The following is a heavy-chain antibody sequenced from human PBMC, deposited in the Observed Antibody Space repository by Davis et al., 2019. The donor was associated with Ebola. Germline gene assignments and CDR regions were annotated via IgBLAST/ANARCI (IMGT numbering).Heavy chain of an antibody. D-gene: IGHD2-8*01. CDR1: GGTFSSYA. J-gene: IGHJ6*02. CDR2: IIPIFGTA. CDR3: ARAATRATGPPYCTNGVCYRGRGEDYYGMDV. Sequence: SVKVSCKASGGTFSSYAISWVRQAPGQGLEWMGGIIPIFGTANYAQKFQGRVTITADESTSTAYMELSSLRSEDTAVYYCARAATRATGPPYCTNGVCYRGRGEDYYGMDVWGQGTTVTVSS. V-gene: IGHV1-69*13.